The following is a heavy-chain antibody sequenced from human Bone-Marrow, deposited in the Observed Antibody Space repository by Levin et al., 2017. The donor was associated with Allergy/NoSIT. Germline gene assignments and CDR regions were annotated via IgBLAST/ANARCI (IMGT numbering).Heavy chain of an antibody. J-gene: IGHJ2*01. Sequence: SQTLSLTCAVYGGSFSGYYWSWIRQPPGKGLEWIGEINHSGSTNYNPSLKSRVTISVDTSKNQFSLKLSSVTAADTAVYYCARPRFYGSGRHLYWYFDLWGRGTLVTVSS. D-gene: IGHD3-10*01. V-gene: IGHV4-34*01. CDR2: INHSGST. CDR1: GGSFSGYY. CDR3: ARPRFYGSGRHLYWYFDL.